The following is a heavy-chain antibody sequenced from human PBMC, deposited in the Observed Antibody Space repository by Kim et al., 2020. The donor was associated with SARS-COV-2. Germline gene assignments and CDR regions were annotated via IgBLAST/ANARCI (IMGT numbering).Heavy chain of an antibody. CDR2: ICYDGSHK. J-gene: IGHJ3*02. CDR1: GFDLSNHG. V-gene: IGHV3-33*01. Sequence: GGSLRLSCAASGFDLSNHGMHWVRQAPGKGLEWVSRICYDGSHKYHAEAVKGRFTISRDNSKHTLFLQMNSLRAEDTALYYCARGPSETSDAFDIWGQETMVSVSS. CDR3: ARGPSETSDAFDI.